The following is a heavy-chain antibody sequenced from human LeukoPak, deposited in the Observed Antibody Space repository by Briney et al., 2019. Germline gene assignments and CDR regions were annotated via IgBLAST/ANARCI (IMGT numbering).Heavy chain of an antibody. D-gene: IGHD1-26*01. J-gene: IGHJ4*02. V-gene: IGHV3-74*01. CDR1: GFTFSSYD. CDR3: ARAAYYRFDY. CDR2: INSDGSTI. Sequence: GGSLRLSCAASGFTFSSYDMNWVRQAPGKGLEWVARINSDGSTINHADSVRGRFTISRDNAENTLYLQMSSLRAEDTAIYFCARAAYYRFDYWGQGTLVTVSS.